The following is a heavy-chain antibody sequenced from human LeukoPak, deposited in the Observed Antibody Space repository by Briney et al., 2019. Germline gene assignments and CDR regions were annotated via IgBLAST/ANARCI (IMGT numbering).Heavy chain of an antibody. CDR2: ISAYNGNT. Sequence: GASVKVSCKASGYTFTSYGISWVRQAPGQGLEWMGWISAYNGNTNYAQKLQGRVTMTTDTSTSTDYMELRSLRSDDPAVYYCAREYDSSGYYPLDAFDIWGQGTMVTVSS. J-gene: IGHJ3*02. CDR1: GYTFTSYG. CDR3: AREYDSSGYYPLDAFDI. V-gene: IGHV1-18*01. D-gene: IGHD3-22*01.